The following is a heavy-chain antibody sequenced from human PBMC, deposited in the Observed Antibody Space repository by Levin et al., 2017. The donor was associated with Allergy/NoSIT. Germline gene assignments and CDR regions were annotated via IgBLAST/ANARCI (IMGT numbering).Heavy chain of an antibody. Sequence: GGSLRLSCAASGFTFSSYAMSWVRQAPGKGLEWVSAISGSGGSTYYADSVKGRFTISRDNSKNTLYLQMNSLRAEDTAVYYCAKAPKATPVAGSGYFDCWGQGTLVTVSS. V-gene: IGHV3-23*01. CDR2: ISGSGGST. J-gene: IGHJ4*02. CDR3: AKAPKATPVAGSGYFDC. CDR1: GFTFSSYA. D-gene: IGHD6-19*01.